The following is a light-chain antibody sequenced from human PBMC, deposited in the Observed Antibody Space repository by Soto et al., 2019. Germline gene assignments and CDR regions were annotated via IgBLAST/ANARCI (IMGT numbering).Light chain of an antibody. CDR1: QTVSNNY. CDR2: GAS. Sequence: IVLPQSPCTLSLSPGERATLSCRASQTVSNNYLAWYQHKPGQAPRVLIYGASSRAPGIPDRFSGRGSGTDFSLTISRLEPEDFAVYYCQKYGSSPWTFGQGTKVDTK. J-gene: IGKJ1*01. CDR3: QKYGSSPWT. V-gene: IGKV3-20*01.